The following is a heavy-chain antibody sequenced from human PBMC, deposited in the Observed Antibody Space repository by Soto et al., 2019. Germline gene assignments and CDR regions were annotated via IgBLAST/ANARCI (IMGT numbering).Heavy chain of an antibody. CDR1: GFTFNDYA. Sequence: GGSLRLSCAASGFTFNDYAMHWVRQAPGKGLQWVSGISWKSGTIGYADSVKGRFTISRDNSRDTLYLQINNLRVEDTAVYYCGRPESRFSWGNGPDYWGQGTLVTVSS. CDR2: ISWKSGTI. J-gene: IGHJ4*02. V-gene: IGHV3-9*01. D-gene: IGHD3-16*01. CDR3: GRPESRFSWGNGPDY.